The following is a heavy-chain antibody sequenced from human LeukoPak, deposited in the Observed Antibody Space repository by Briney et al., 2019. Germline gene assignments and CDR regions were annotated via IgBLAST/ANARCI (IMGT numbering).Heavy chain of an antibody. V-gene: IGHV3-7*01. CDR1: GFTFSSYW. J-gene: IGHJ5*02. D-gene: IGHD3-16*01. Sequence: QPGGSLRLSCAASGFTFSSYWMSWVRQAPGKGLEWVGNIQPDGSEQYPVDSVKGRFTISRDNARNSLFLQMNSLRVEDTAVYYCASQSYARFDPWGQGTLVTVSS. CDR2: IQPDGSEQ. CDR3: ASQSYARFDP.